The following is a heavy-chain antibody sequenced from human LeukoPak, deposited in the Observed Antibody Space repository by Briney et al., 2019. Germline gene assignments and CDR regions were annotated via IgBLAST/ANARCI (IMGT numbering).Heavy chain of an antibody. CDR1: GGSLSGYY. D-gene: IGHD3-16*01. J-gene: IGHJ5*02. V-gene: IGHV4-34*01. Sequence: PSETLSLTCAVYGGSLSGYYWSWIRQPPGKGLEWIGEINHSGSTNYNPSLKSRVTISVDTSKNQFSLELSSVTAADTAVYYCARGLWGGFDPWGQGTLVTVSS. CDR2: INHSGST. CDR3: ARGLWGGFDP.